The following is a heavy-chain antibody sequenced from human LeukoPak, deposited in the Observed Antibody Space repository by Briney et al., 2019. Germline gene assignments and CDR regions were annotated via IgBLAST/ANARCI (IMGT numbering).Heavy chain of an antibody. V-gene: IGHV3-33*01. CDR2: IWYDGSNK. J-gene: IGHJ6*02. CDR3: ARERHLYYYYGMDV. D-gene: IGHD6-25*01. Sequence: GGSLRLSCAASGFTFSSYGMHWVRQAPGKGLEWVAVIWYDGSNKYYADSVKGRFTISRDNSKNTLYLQVNSLRAEDTAVYYCARERHLYYYYGMDVWGQGTLVTVSS. CDR1: GFTFSSYG.